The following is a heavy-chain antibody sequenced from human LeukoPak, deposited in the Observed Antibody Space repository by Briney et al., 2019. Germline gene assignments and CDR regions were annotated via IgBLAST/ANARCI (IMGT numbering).Heavy chain of an antibody. CDR3: ARASDVDSGSYYYFQH. CDR2: ISSSGSTI. J-gene: IGHJ1*01. D-gene: IGHD1-26*01. CDR1: GFTFSDYY. V-gene: IGHV3-11*04. Sequence: GGSLRLSRAASGFTFSDYYMSWIRQAPGKGLEWVSYISSSGSTIYYADSVKGRFTISRDNAKNSLYLQMNSLRAEDTAVYYCARASDVDSGSYYYFQHWGQGTLVTVSS.